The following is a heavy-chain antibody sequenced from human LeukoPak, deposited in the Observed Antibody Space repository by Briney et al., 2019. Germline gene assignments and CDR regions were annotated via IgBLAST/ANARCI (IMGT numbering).Heavy chain of an antibody. CDR1: GDSVSSNSAA. V-gene: IGHV6-1*01. CDR3: ARTRDVAAAGTNAFDI. D-gene: IGHD6-13*01. J-gene: IGHJ3*02. Sequence: SQTLSLTCAISGDSVSSNSAAWNWIRQSPSRGLEGLGSTYYRSKWYNDYAVSVKSRITINPDKSKNQFSLQLNSVTPEDTAVYYCARTRDVAAAGTNAFDIWGQGTMVTVSS. CDR2: TYYRSKWYN.